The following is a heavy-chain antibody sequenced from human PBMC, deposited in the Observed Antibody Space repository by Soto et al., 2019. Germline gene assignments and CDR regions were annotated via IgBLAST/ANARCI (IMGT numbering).Heavy chain of an antibody. CDR1: GESISSNYW. D-gene: IGHD3-10*02. CDR3: ARVSSSLDYVSSSTGFDP. Sequence: QVQLQESGPGLVKPSGTLSLTCTVSGESISSNYWWTWVRQPPGKGLEWIAEVYHSGSTNYNPSLKCRVTLSVDKSKNQFSLRLSSVTAADTAVYYCARVSSSLDYVSSSTGFDPWGQGTRVNVFS. CDR2: VYHSGST. V-gene: IGHV4-4*02. J-gene: IGHJ5*01.